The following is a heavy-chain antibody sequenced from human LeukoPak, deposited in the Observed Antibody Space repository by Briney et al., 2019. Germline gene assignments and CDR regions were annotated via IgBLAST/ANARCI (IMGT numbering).Heavy chain of an antibody. CDR2: VLYSGET. CDR1: GGSISNYY. V-gene: IGHV4-59*03. Sequence: SETLSLTCTVSGGSISNYYWNWIRKSPGKVLERVGYVLYSGETKYNPSLKGQATISIDQSRNQLSLNLSPMTAADTVVYYCATFRGSPRRGPLDSWGQGTLVNVSS. CDR3: ATFRGSPRRGPLDS. J-gene: IGHJ4*02. D-gene: IGHD5-12*01.